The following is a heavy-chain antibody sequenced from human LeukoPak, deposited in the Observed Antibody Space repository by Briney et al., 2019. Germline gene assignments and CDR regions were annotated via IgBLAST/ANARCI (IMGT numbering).Heavy chain of an antibody. CDR3: ARIWGYGSRSNRVLGY. V-gene: IGHV1-69*13. CDR1: GYTFTSYG. J-gene: IGHJ4*02. Sequence: ASVKVSCKASGYTFTSYGISWVRQAPGQGLEWMGGIIPIFGTANYAQKFQGRVTITADESTSTAYMELSSLRSEDTAVYYCARIWGYGSRSNRVLGYWGQGTLVTVSS. D-gene: IGHD3-16*02. CDR2: IIPIFGTA.